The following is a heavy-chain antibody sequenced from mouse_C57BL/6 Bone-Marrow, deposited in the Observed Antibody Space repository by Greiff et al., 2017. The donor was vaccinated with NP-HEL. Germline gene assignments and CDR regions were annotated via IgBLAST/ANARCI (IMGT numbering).Heavy chain of an antibody. V-gene: IGHV1-42*01. J-gene: IGHJ4*01. CDR1: GYSFTGYY. CDR2: INPSTGGT. D-gene: IGHD2-10*02. CDR3: ARRGYGNHYAMDY. Sequence: EVQLQQSGPELVKPGASVKISCKASGYSFTGYYMNWVKQSPEKSLEWIGEINPSTGGTTYNQKIKAKATLTVDKSSSTAYMQLKSLTSEDSAVYYCARRGYGNHYAMDYWGQGTSVTVSS.